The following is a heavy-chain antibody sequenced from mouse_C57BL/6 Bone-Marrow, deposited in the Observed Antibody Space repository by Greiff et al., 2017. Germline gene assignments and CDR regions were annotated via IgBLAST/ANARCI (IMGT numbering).Heavy chain of an antibody. J-gene: IGHJ2*01. Sequence: EVKLMESGPELVKPGASVKISCKASGYSFTGYYMNWVKQSPEKSLEWIGEINPSTGGTTYNQKFKAKATLTVDKSSSTAYMQLKSLTSEDSAVYYCADGFDYWGQGTTLTVSS. CDR2: INPSTGGT. V-gene: IGHV1-42*01. CDR3: ADGFDY. CDR1: GYSFTGYY.